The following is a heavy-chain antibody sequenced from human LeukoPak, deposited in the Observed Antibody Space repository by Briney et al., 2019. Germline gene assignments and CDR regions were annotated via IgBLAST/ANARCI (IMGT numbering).Heavy chain of an antibody. CDR2: IGGNSGIQT. V-gene: IGHV3-23*01. CDR3: AKERMYNNGWFSP. Sequence: TGGSLRLSCAASGFAFSNCGMGWVRQGPGRGLEWVSSIGGNSGIQTYYADSVKGRFTISRDNSKDTLYLQMDSLRAEDTAVYYCAKERMYNNGWFSPWGQGTLVTVSS. CDR1: GFAFSNCG. D-gene: IGHD1-14*01. J-gene: IGHJ5*02.